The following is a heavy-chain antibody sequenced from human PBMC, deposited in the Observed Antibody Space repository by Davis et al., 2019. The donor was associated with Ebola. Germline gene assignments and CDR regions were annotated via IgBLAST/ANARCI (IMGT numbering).Heavy chain of an antibody. CDR2: INHSGST. Sequence: GSLRLSCAASGFSFSSYWMSWVRQPPGKGLEWIGEINHSGSTNYNPSLKSRVTISVDTSKNQFSLKLSSVTAADTAVYYCARGRSGGSRWFDPWGQGTLVTVSS. CDR1: GFSFSSYW. V-gene: IGHV4-34*01. D-gene: IGHD2-15*01. CDR3: ARGRSGGSRWFDP. J-gene: IGHJ5*02.